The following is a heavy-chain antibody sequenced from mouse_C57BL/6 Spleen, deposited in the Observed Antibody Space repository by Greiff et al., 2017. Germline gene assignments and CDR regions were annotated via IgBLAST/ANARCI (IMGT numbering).Heavy chain of an antibody. CDR3: ARSHYYGSSLYYAMDY. V-gene: IGHV1-42*01. Sequence: VQLQQSGPELVKPGASVKISCKASGYSFTGYYMNWVKQSPEKSLEWIGEINPSTGGTTYNQKFKAKATLIVDKSSSTAYMQLKSLTSEDSAVYYCARSHYYGSSLYYAMDYWGQGTSVTVSS. J-gene: IGHJ4*01. D-gene: IGHD1-1*01. CDR1: GYSFTGYY. CDR2: INPSTGGT.